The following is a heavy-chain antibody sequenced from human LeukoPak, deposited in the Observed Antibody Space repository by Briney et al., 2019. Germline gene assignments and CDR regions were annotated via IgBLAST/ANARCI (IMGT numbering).Heavy chain of an antibody. J-gene: IGHJ3*02. CDR3: AKTKVGTGLDALDI. D-gene: IGHD2-21*02. Sequence: GGSLRLSCAASGFTFSSYAMHWVRQAAGKGLEWVAVISYDGINKFYADSVKGRFTISRDNSKNTQYLQMNSLRAEDTAVYYCAKTKVGTGLDALDIWGQGTMVTVSS. CDR1: GFTFSSYA. V-gene: IGHV3-30-3*02. CDR2: ISYDGINK.